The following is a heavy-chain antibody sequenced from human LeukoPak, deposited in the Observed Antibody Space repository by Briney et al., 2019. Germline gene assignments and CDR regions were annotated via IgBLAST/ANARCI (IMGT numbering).Heavy chain of an antibody. CDR3: ARESVDGGERIAAAGSPCPDY. V-gene: IGHV7-4-1*02. CDR1: GYTFTSYA. J-gene: IGHJ4*02. CDR2: INTNTGNP. Sequence: ASVKVSCKASGYTFTSYAMNWVRQAPGQGLEWMGWINTNTGNPTYAQGFTGRFVFSLDTSVSTAYLQISSLKAEDTAVYYCARESVDGGERIAAAGSPCPDYWGQGTLVTVSS. D-gene: IGHD6-13*01.